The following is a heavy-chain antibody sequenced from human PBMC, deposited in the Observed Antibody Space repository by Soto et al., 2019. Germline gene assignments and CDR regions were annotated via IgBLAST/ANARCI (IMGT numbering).Heavy chain of an antibody. J-gene: IGHJ3*02. CDR1: GYTFTSYA. Sequence: ASVKASCKASGYTFTSYAMHWVRQAPGQRLEWMGWINAGNGNTKYSQKFQGRVTITRDTSASTAYMELSSLRSEGTAVYYCARDRLLRFLDAFDIWGQGTMVTVSS. CDR3: ARDRLLRFLDAFDI. D-gene: IGHD3-3*01. V-gene: IGHV1-3*01. CDR2: INAGNGNT.